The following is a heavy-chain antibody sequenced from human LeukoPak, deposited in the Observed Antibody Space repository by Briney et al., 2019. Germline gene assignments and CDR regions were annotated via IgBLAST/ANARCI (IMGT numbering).Heavy chain of an antibody. CDR3: ARTTAYVWGSYGAFDI. CDR1: GFTVSSNY. D-gene: IGHD3-16*01. CDR2: IYSGGST. Sequence: PGGSLRLSCAASGFTVSSNYMSWVRQAPGKGLEWVSVIYSGGSTYYADSVKGRFTISRDNSKNTLYLQMNSLRAEDTAVYYCARTTAYVWGSYGAFDIRGQGTMVTVSS. V-gene: IGHV3-53*01. J-gene: IGHJ3*02.